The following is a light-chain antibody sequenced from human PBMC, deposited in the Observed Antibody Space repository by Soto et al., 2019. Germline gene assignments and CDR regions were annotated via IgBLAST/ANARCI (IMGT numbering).Light chain of an antibody. Sequence: QSVLTQPASVSGSPGQSITISCTGTSSDVGAYNYVSWYQQHPGKAPKLMIYDVSNRPSGVSNRFSGSKSGNTASLTISGLQAEDEADYYCNSYTNSDAYVFGAGTNVTVL. CDR1: SSDVGAYNY. V-gene: IGLV2-14*01. J-gene: IGLJ1*01. CDR2: DVS. CDR3: NSYTNSDAYV.